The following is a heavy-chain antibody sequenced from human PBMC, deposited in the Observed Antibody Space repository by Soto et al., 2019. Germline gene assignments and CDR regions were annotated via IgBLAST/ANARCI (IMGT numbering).Heavy chain of an antibody. CDR1: GGSISSYY. CDR3: ARADYDSSGPGDQY. V-gene: IGHV4-59*01. Sequence: PSETLSLTCTVSGGSISSYYWSWIRQPSGKGLEWIGYIYYSGSTNYNPSLKSRVTISVDTSKNQFSLKLSSVTAADTAVYYCARADYDSSGPGDQYWGQGTLVTVSS. D-gene: IGHD3-22*01. J-gene: IGHJ4*02. CDR2: IYYSGST.